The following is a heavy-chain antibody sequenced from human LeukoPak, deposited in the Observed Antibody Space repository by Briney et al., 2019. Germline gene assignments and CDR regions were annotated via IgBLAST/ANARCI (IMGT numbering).Heavy chain of an antibody. CDR1: GGTFSSYA. V-gene: IGHV1-69*04. D-gene: IGHD6-13*01. Sequence: SVKVSCKASGGTFSSYAISWVRQAPGQGLEWMGRIIPILGIANYAQKFQGRVTITADKSTSTAYMELSSLRSEDTAVYYCAAQDSSSLHYWGQGTLVTVPS. CDR2: IIPILGIA. J-gene: IGHJ4*02. CDR3: AAQDSSSLHY.